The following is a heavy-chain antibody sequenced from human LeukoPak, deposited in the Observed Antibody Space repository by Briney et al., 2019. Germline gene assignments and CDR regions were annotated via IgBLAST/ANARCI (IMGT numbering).Heavy chain of an antibody. D-gene: IGHD5-18*01. Sequence: ALVKVSCKASGYTFTSYYMHWVRQAPGQGLEWMGIINPSGGSTSYAQKFQGRVTMTRDTSTSTVYMELSSLRSEDTAVYYCARDQRWIQLWSYADAFDIWGQGTMVTVSS. J-gene: IGHJ3*02. CDR2: INPSGGST. CDR1: GYTFTSYY. CDR3: ARDQRWIQLWSYADAFDI. V-gene: IGHV1-46*01.